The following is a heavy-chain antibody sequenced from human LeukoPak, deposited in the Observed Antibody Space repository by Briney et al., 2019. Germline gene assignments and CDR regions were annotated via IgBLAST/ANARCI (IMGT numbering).Heavy chain of an antibody. D-gene: IGHD3-22*01. Sequence: QTGGSLRLSCAASGFTFSSYAMHWVRQAPGKGLEWVAVISYDGSNKYYADSVKGRFTISRDNSKNTLYLQTNSLRAEDTAVYYCARASYDSSGSYLYYFDYWGQGTLVTVST. CDR1: GFTFSSYA. CDR2: ISYDGSNK. J-gene: IGHJ4*02. CDR3: ARASYDSSGSYLYYFDY. V-gene: IGHV3-30*04.